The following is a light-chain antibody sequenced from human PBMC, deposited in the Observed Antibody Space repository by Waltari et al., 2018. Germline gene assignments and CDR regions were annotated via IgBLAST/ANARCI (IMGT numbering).Light chain of an antibody. Sequence: QSALTQPASVSGSPGQSITIPCTGTSSDVGNYNLVSWYQQYPVKAPKVMIYHNNRRPSGVFDRFSGSKSSNTASLTIARVQAEDEADYYCCSYAGSYTWVFGGETKLTVL. CDR2: HNN. CDR1: SSDVGNYNL. V-gene: IGLV2-23*01. J-gene: IGLJ3*02. CDR3: CSYAGSYTWV.